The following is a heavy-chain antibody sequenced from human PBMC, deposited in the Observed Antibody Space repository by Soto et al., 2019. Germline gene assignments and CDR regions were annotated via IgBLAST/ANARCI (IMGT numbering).Heavy chain of an antibody. J-gene: IGHJ6*02. CDR2: INHSGST. V-gene: IGHV4-34*01. CDR3: ARARVSGTPFYYYGMDV. Sequence: SETLSLTCAVYGGSFSGYYWSWVRQPPGKGLEWIGEINHSGSTKYNPSLKSRVTISVDTSKNQFSLKLGSVTAADTAVYYYARARVSGTPFYYYGMDVWGQGTTVTVSS. D-gene: IGHD1-1*01. CDR1: GGSFSGYY.